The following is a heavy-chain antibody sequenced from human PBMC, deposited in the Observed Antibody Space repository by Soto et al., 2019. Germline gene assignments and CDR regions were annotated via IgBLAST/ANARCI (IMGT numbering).Heavy chain of an antibody. CDR3: ARYPWAADY. CDR2: IYSGGST. CDR1: GFTVSTKY. Sequence: EVQLVESGGGLVQPGGSLGLSCAASGFTVSTKYMSWVRQAPGKGLEWVSVIYSGGSTFYADSVRGRFTISRDNSKNTVNLQMNSLRAEDTAVYYCARYPWAADYWGQGTLVTVSS. V-gene: IGHV3-66*01. D-gene: IGHD3-16*01. J-gene: IGHJ4*02.